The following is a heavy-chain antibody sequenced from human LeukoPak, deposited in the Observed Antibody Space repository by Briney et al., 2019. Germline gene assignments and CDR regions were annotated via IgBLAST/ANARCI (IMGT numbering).Heavy chain of an antibody. J-gene: IGHJ6*03. D-gene: IGHD1-26*01. Sequence: SETLSLTCTVSGGSISSYHWSWIRQPPGKGLEWIGNMYYSGSTNYNPSLRSRVTISVDTSKNQFSLKLSSVTAADTAVYYCARGRWELGRYYYYYMDVWGKGTTVTISS. V-gene: IGHV4-59*01. CDR1: GGSISSYH. CDR3: ARGRWELGRYYYYYMDV. CDR2: MYYSGST.